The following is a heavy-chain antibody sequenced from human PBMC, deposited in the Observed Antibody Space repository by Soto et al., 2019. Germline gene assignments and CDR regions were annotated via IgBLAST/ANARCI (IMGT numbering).Heavy chain of an antibody. V-gene: IGHV1-69*13. J-gene: IGHJ3*02. CDR1: GGTFSSYA. CDR3: ASPEQYCGGDCYSWAFDI. Sequence: GASVKVSCKASGGTFSSYAISWVRQAPGQGLEWMGGIIPIFGTANYAQKFQGRDTITADESTSTAYMELSSLRSEDTAVYYCASPEQYCGGDCYSWAFDIWGQGTMVTVSS. D-gene: IGHD2-21*02. CDR2: IIPIFGTA.